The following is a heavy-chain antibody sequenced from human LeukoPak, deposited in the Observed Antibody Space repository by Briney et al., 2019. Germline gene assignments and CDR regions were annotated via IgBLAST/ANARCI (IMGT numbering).Heavy chain of an antibody. CDR2: IYTSGNT. CDR1: GGSISSSY. CDR3: ARNPDVFDL. Sequence: SEPLSLTCTVSGGSISSSYWSWLRQPAGKGLEWIGRIYTSGNTDYNPSLKSRASVSQDTSKNQLSLKLTSVTAADTAVYYCARNPDVFDLWGQGTMVTVSS. V-gene: IGHV4-4*07. J-gene: IGHJ3*01.